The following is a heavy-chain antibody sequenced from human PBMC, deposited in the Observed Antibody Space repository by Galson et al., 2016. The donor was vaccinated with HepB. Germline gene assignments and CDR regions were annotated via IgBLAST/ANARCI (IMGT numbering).Heavy chain of an antibody. J-gene: IGHJ4*02. CDR1: GFTSSNSG. Sequence: SLRLSCAASGFTSSNSGFHWVRQAPGKGLEWVAAISYDGNTQYYGDSIKGRFTISRDSSKSTIFLQMSSLRAEDTATYYCAKQFGSGTYYLRSLDYWGQGTKVTVSS. D-gene: IGHD3-10*01. V-gene: IGHV3-30*18. CDR3: AKQFGSGTYYLRSLDY. CDR2: ISYDGNTQ.